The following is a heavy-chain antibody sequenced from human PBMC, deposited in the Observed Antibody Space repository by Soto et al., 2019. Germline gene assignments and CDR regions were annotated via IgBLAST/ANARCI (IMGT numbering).Heavy chain of an antibody. J-gene: IGHJ4*02. CDR3: ARGDSGWYSSYFDY. V-gene: IGHV3-30-3*01. Sequence: QVQLVESGGGVVQPGRSLRLSCAASGFTFSSYAMHLVRQAPGKGLEWVAVISYDGTNKYYADSVKGRFTISRDNSKNTLYLQMNSLRAEDTAVYYCARGDSGWYSSYFDYWGQGTLVTVSS. CDR1: GFTFSSYA. CDR2: ISYDGTNK. D-gene: IGHD6-19*01.